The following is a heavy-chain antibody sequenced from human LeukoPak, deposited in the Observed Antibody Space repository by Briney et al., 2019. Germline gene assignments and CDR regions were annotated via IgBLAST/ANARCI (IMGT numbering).Heavy chain of an antibody. V-gene: IGHV4-34*01. J-gene: IGHJ4*02. CDR1: DASSSGYY. D-gene: IGHD3-10*01. CDR3: SRGGDASKAGKY. Sequence: SETLSLTRAIYDASSSGYYWSWIRQPPGKGLEWIGGIHPSGSPSYNPSLESRTIISVDASKNQFSLILNSVTAADTALYFCSRGGDASKAGKYWGQGALVTVSS. CDR2: IHPSGSP.